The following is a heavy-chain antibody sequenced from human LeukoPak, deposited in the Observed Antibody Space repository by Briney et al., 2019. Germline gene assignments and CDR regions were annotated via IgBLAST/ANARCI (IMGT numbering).Heavy chain of an antibody. D-gene: IGHD1-26*01. CDR3: ATGPLGGATTAFDY. J-gene: IGHJ4*02. Sequence: ASVKVSSKVSGYTLTELSMHWVRQAPGKGLEWMGGFDPEDGETIYAQKFQGRVTMTEDTSTDTAYMELSSLRSEDTAVYYCATGPLGGATTAFDYWGQGTLVTVSS. CDR1: GYTLTELS. V-gene: IGHV1-24*01. CDR2: FDPEDGET.